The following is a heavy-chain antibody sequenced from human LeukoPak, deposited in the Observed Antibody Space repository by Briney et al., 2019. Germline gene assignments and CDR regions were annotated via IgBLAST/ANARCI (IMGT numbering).Heavy chain of an antibody. CDR2: IIPILGIA. CDR3: ARLVGDLYSYEQWKDY. V-gene: IGHV1-69*04. Sequence: SVKVSCKASGGTFSSYAISWVRQAPGQGLEWMGRIIPILGIANYAQKFQGRVTITADKSTSTAYMEPSSLRSEDTAVYYCARLVGDLYSYEQWKDYWGQGTLVTVSS. CDR1: GGTFSSYA. D-gene: IGHD5-18*01. J-gene: IGHJ4*02.